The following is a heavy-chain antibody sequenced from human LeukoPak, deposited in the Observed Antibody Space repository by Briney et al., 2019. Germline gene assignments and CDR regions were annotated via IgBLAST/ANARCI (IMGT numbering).Heavy chain of an antibody. CDR2: IYYSGST. V-gene: IGHV4-59*01. Sequence: KASETLSLTCTVSGGSISSYYWSWIRQPPGKGLEWIGYIYYSGSTNYNPSLKSRVTISVDTSKNQFSLKLSSVTAADTAVYYCARDLGYSGYDGFDYWGQGTLVTVSS. CDR3: ARDLGYSGYDGFDY. D-gene: IGHD5-12*01. J-gene: IGHJ4*02. CDR1: GGSISSYY.